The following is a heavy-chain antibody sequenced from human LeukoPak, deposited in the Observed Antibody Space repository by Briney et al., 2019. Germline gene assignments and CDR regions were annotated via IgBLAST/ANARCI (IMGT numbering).Heavy chain of an antibody. J-gene: IGHJ6*04. CDR1: GGSISSYY. Sequence: PSETLSLTCTVSGGSISSYYWSWIRQPPGKGLXXXGYIYYSGSTNYNPSLKSRVTISVDTSKNQFSLKLSSVTAADTAVYYCARSRTMRYDILTGHYGMDVWGKGTTVTVSS. CDR2: IYYSGST. D-gene: IGHD3-9*01. CDR3: ARSRTMRYDILTGHYGMDV. V-gene: IGHV4-59*01.